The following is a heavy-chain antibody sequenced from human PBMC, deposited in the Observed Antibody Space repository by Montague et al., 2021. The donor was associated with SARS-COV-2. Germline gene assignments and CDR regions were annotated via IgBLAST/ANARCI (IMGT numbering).Heavy chain of an antibody. CDR3: AREVPTVVKIDC. J-gene: IGHJ4*02. V-gene: IGHV3-48*03. Sequence: SLRLSCAASGFTFSSFEMNWVRQAPGKGLEWVSYINSSGSPQHYADSVRGRFTISRDNAKNSLYLQMNSLRAEDTAIYYCAREVPTVVKIDCWGQGTLVTVSS. D-gene: IGHD4-23*01. CDR1: GFTFSSFE. CDR2: INSSGSPQ.